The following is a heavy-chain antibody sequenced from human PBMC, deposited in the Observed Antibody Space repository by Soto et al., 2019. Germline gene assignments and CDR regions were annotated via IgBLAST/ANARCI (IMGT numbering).Heavy chain of an antibody. CDR1: GGTFSSHS. V-gene: IGHV1-69*06. CDR3: ASNDFWSGYSYYYYYGMDV. D-gene: IGHD3-3*01. Sequence: SVKVSCKSSGGTFSSHSISWVRQAPGQGLEWMGGIIPIFGTANYAQKFQGRVTITADKSTSTAYMELSSLRSEDTAVYYCASNDFWSGYSYYYYYGMDVWGQGTTVTVSS. CDR2: IIPIFGTA. J-gene: IGHJ6*02.